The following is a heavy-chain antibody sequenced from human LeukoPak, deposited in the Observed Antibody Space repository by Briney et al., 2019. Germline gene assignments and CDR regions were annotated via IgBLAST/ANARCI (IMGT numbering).Heavy chain of an antibody. CDR2: IIPIFGTA. V-gene: IGHV1-69*13. CDR1: GGTFSSYA. CDR3: ARGRNYLHAFDI. J-gene: IGHJ3*02. Sequence: SVKVSCKASGGTFSSYAISWVRQAPGQGLEWMGGIIPIFGTANYAQKFQGRVTITADESTSTAYMELSSLRSEDTAVYYCARGRNYLHAFDIWGQGTTVTVSS. D-gene: IGHD5-24*01.